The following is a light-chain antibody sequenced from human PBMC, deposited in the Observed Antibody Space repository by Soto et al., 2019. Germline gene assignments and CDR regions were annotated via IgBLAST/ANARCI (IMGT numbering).Light chain of an antibody. V-gene: IGKV3-20*01. Sequence: EIGLTQSPGTLSLSPWERATLSCRASQSVSSSYLAWYQQKPGQAPRLLIYGASGRATGIPDRFSGSGSGTDFTLTISRLEPEDFAVYYCQQYGGSPSFTFGPGPKVDI. J-gene: IGKJ3*01. CDR1: QSVSSSY. CDR3: QQYGGSPSFT. CDR2: GAS.